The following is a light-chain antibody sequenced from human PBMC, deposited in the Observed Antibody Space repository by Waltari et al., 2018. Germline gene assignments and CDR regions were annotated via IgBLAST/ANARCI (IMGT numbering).Light chain of an antibody. Sequence: QSALTQPASVSGSPGQSITISCTGPSSHVGSYNLVPWYQQHPGKVPKLMIYEDSKRPSGLSNRFSGSKSGNTASLTISGLQAEDEADYYCCSYAAGGSSVLFGGGTKLTVL. CDR3: CSYAAGGSSVL. CDR1: SSHVGSYNL. J-gene: IGLJ2*01. CDR2: EDS. V-gene: IGLV2-23*01.